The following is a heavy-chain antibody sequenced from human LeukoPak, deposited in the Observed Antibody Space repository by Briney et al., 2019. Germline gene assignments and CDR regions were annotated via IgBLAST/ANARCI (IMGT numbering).Heavy chain of an antibody. Sequence: PSETLSLTCTVSGGSISSGGYYWSWIRQHPGKGLEWIGSIYYSGRTYYNPSLKSRVTISVDTSKKQFSLKLSSVTAADTAVYYCASSSGSTRTIDYWGQGTLVTVSS. D-gene: IGHD3-22*01. CDR3: ASSSGSTRTIDY. V-gene: IGHV4-31*03. CDR1: GGSISSGGYY. CDR2: IYYSGRT. J-gene: IGHJ4*02.